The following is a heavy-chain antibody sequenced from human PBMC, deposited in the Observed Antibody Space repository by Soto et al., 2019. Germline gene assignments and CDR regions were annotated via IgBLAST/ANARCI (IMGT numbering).Heavy chain of an antibody. Sequence: ASVKVSCKASGYTFTGYYMHWVRQAPGQGLEWMGWINPNSGGTNYAQKFQGRVTMTRDTSISTAYMELSRLRSDDTAVYYCARERSIAARSHYYYYYYGMDVWGQGTTVTVSS. CDR2: INPNSGGT. D-gene: IGHD6-6*01. V-gene: IGHV1-2*02. CDR3: ARERSIAARSHYYYYYYGMDV. CDR1: GYTFTGYY. J-gene: IGHJ6*02.